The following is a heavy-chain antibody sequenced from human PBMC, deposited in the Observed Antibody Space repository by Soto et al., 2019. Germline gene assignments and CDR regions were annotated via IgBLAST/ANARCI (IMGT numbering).Heavy chain of an antibody. D-gene: IGHD6-19*01. CDR1: GFTFSSYG. V-gene: IGHV3-33*01. CDR3: ARDSRAGSYAFDI. CDR2: IWYDGSNK. J-gene: IGHJ3*02. Sequence: QVQLVESGGGVVQPGRSLRLSCAASGFTFSSYGMHWVRQAPGKGLEWVAVIWYDGSNKYYADSVKGRFTISRDNSKNTLYLQMNSLRAEDTAVYYCARDSRAGSYAFDIWGQGTMVTVSS.